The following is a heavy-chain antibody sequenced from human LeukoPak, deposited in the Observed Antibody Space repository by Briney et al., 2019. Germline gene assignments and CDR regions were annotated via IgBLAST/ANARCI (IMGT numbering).Heavy chain of an antibody. D-gene: IGHD3-22*01. CDR2: ISGSGTST. CDR1: GFTFSNYA. J-gene: IGHJ4*02. Sequence: QSGGSLRLSCAASGFTFSNYAMSWVRQAPGKGLAWVSGISGSGTSTYYADSVKGRFTISRDNSKNTLYLQMNSLRAEDTAVYDCAKESLLSDRITMIVVVTPFDYWGQGTLVTVSS. V-gene: IGHV3-23*01. CDR3: AKESLLSDRITMIVVVTPFDY.